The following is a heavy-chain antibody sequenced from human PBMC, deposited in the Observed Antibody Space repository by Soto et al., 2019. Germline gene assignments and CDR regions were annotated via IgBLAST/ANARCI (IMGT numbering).Heavy chain of an antibody. V-gene: IGHV4-59*01. D-gene: IGHD3-10*01. Sequence: PSETLSLTCTVSGGSISSYYWSWIRQPPGKGLEWVGYIYYSGSTNYNPSLKSRVTISVDTSKNQFSLKLSSVAAADTVVYYCARMVRGVRDHYYYGMDVWGQGTTVTVSS. J-gene: IGHJ6*02. CDR3: ARMVRGVRDHYYYGMDV. CDR1: GGSISSYY. CDR2: IYYSGST.